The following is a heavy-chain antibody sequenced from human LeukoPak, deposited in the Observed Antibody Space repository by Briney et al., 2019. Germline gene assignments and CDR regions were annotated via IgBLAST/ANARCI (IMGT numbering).Heavy chain of an antibody. CDR3: VKDHDWALDF. J-gene: IGHJ4*02. CDR1: GFTFSNYY. CDR2: ISSSGDSI. V-gene: IGHV3-11*04. Sequence: GGSLRLSCAASGFTFSNYYMAWIRQAPGKGLEWVSYISSSGDSIHYADSVRGRFTISRDNAKNSLYLQMNSLRAEDTAVYYCVKDHDWALDFWGQGTLVTVSS. D-gene: IGHD3-9*01.